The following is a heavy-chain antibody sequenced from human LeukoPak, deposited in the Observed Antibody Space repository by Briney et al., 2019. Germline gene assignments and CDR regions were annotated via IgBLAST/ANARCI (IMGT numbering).Heavy chain of an antibody. CDR1: GFTVTSNY. D-gene: IGHD2-8*01. CDR3: TRDWFGGDIVLMVYAYDY. Sequence: PGGSLRLSCAASGFTVTSNYMSWVRQAPGKGLEWVGFIRSKAYGGTTEYAAFVKGRFTISRDDSKSIAYLQMNSLKTEDTAVYYCTRDWFGGDIVLMVYAYDYWGQGTLVTVSS. CDR2: IRSKAYGGTT. J-gene: IGHJ4*02. V-gene: IGHV3-49*04.